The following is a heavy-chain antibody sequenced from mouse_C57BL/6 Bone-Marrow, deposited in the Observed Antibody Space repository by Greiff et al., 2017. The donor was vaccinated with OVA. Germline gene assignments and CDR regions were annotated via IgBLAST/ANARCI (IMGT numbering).Heavy chain of an antibody. CDR2: INPYNGGT. Sequence: EVQLMESGPVLVKPGASVKMSCKASGYTFTDYYMNWVKQSHGKSLEWIGVINPYNGGTSYNQKFKGKATLTVDKSSSTAYMELNSLTSEDSAVYYCARADGSSSFAYWGQGTLVTVSA. CDR3: ARADGSSSFAY. J-gene: IGHJ3*01. CDR1: GYTFTDYY. D-gene: IGHD1-1*01. V-gene: IGHV1-19*01.